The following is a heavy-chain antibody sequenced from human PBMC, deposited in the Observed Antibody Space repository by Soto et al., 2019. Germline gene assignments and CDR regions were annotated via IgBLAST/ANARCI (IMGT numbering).Heavy chain of an antibody. Sequence: PSETLSLTCTVSGASSSNYHWNWIRQPPGKGLEWIGYIYYSGTYYNPSLTSRVSMSLDTSKTQFSLNLKSVNTSDTAVYFCALGGFNYGRPFDFWGHGTQVTVYS. D-gene: IGHD5-18*01. J-gene: IGHJ4*01. CDR1: GASSSNYH. CDR2: IYYSGT. CDR3: ALGGFNYGRPFDF. V-gene: IGHV4-59*01.